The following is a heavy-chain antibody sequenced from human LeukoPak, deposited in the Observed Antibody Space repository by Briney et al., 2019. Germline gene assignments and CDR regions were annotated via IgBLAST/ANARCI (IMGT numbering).Heavy chain of an antibody. CDR1: GGSISSYH. V-gene: IGHV4-59*01. D-gene: IGHD5-12*01. J-gene: IGHJ3*02. CDR3: ARGNSGYDYAFDI. CDR2: IYSSGST. Sequence: SETLSLTCTVSGGSISSYHWSWIRQPPGKGLQWIGFIYSSGSTNYNPSLKSRVTISLDTSKNQFSLRVSSVTSADTAVYYCARGNSGYDYAFDIWGQGTMVTV.